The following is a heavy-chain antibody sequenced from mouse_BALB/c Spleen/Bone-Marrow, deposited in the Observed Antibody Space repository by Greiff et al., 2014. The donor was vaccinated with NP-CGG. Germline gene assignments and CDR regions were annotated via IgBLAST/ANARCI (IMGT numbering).Heavy chain of an antibody. V-gene: IGHV7-3*02. CDR2: IRNKANGYTT. J-gene: IGHJ2*01. CDR1: GFTFTDYY. D-gene: IGHD2-3*01. CDR3: ARDMGGLLFDY. Sequence: DVHLVESGGGLVQPGGSLRLSCATSGFTFTDYYMNWVRQPPGKALEWLGFIRNKANGYTTEYSASVKGRFTISRDISQSILYLQRNTLRAEDSATYYCARDMGGLLFDYWGQGTTLTVSS.